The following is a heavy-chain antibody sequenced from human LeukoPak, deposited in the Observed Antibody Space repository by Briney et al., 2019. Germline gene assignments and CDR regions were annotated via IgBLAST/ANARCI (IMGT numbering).Heavy chain of an antibody. Sequence: GSLRLSCAASGFTFSSYAMHWVRQAPGKGLEWVAVISYDGSNKYYADSVKGRFTISRDNSKNTLYLQMNSLRAEDTAVYYCARDPHDYGDYRNAFDIWGQGTMVTVSS. J-gene: IGHJ3*02. CDR2: ISYDGSNK. D-gene: IGHD4-17*01. CDR1: GFTFSSYA. CDR3: ARDPHDYGDYRNAFDI. V-gene: IGHV3-30-3*01.